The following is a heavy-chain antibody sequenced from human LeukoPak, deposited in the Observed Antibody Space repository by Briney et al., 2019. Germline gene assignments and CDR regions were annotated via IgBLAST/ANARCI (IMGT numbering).Heavy chain of an antibody. Sequence: GGSLRLSCSASGFTFSSYDMHWVRQAPGKGLEYVSAISSNGGSTYYADSVKGRFTISRDNSKNTLYLQMSGLRDEDTAVYYCVKGLPTYCYGSGDAFDIWGQGTMVTVSS. CDR3: VKGLPTYCYGSGDAFDI. V-gene: IGHV3-64D*06. CDR2: ISSNGGST. CDR1: GFTFSSYD. D-gene: IGHD3-10*01. J-gene: IGHJ3*02.